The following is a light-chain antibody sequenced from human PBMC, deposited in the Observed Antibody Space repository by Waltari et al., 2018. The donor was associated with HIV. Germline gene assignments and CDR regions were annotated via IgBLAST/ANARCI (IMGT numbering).Light chain of an antibody. V-gene: IGLV9-49*01. Sequence: QPMLTQPPSASASLGASVTLTCTLSSDHSNYKVDWYQQRPGKGPRFVMRVGTGGIVGSKGDGIPDSFSVLGAGLNRYLTIKNIQEEDEGDYHCGADHGSGSNYVYVYGTGTKVTVL. CDR2: VGTGGIVG. CDR1: SDHSNYK. J-gene: IGLJ1*01. CDR3: GADHGSGSNYVYV.